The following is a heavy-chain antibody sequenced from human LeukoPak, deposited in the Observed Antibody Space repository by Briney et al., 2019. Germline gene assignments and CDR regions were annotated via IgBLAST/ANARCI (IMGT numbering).Heavy chain of an antibody. J-gene: IGHJ4*02. CDR1: GGSFSGYY. V-gene: IGHV4-59*01. CDR3: ARRGGFGEFDY. D-gene: IGHD3-10*01. Sequence: SETLSLTCAVYGGSFSGYYWSWIRQPPGKGLEWIGYIYYSGSTNYNPSLKSRVTISVDTSKNQFSLKLSSVTAADTAVYYCARRGGFGEFDYWGQGTLVTVSS. CDR2: IYYSGST.